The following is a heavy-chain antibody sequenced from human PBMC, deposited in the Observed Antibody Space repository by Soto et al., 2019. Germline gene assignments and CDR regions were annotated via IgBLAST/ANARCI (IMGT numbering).Heavy chain of an antibody. CDR1: GGSISSGGYY. CDR3: ASFLVVRITGTYGENQRTAAFDI. Sequence: SETLSLTCTVSGGSISSGGYYWSWIRQHPGKGLEWIGYIYYSGSTYYNPSLKSRVTISVDTSKNQFSLKLSSVTAADTAVYYCASFLVVRITGTYGENQRTAAFDIWGQGTMVTVSS. D-gene: IGHD4-17*01. V-gene: IGHV4-31*03. CDR2: IYYSGST. J-gene: IGHJ3*02.